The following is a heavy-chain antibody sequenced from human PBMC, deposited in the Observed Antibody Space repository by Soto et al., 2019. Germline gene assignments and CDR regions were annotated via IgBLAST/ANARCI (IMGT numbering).Heavy chain of an antibody. CDR2: IYYSGST. CDR1: GGSISSSNW. D-gene: IGHD5-18*01. J-gene: IGHJ3*02. CDR3: ARVPRGYSYGYRGAFDI. Sequence: SETLSLTCAVSGGSISSSNWWSWVRQHPGKGLEWIGYIYYSGSTYYNPSLKSRVTISVDTSKNQFSLKLSSVTAADTAVYYCARVPRGYSYGYRGAFDIWGQGTMVTVSS. V-gene: IGHV4-31*11.